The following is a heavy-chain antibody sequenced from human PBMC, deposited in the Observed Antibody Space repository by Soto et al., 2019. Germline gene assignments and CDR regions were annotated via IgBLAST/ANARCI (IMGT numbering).Heavy chain of an antibody. J-gene: IGHJ3*02. Sequence: EVQLVESGGGLVQPGGSLRLSCAASGFTFSSYWMSWVRQAPGKGLEWVANIKQDGSEKYYVDSGKGRFTISRNNAQKSLYLQMTSLRAEDTAVYYCAREGDYAFDIWGQGRMVTVSS. CDR2: IKQDGSEK. CDR3: AREGDYAFDI. D-gene: IGHD2-21*01. CDR1: GFTFSSYW. V-gene: IGHV3-7*03.